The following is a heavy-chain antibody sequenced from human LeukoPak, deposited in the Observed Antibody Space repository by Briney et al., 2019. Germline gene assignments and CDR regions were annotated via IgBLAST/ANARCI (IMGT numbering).Heavy chain of an antibody. J-gene: IGHJ4*02. D-gene: IGHD4-11*01. CDR2: IKSKTDGGTT. CDR1: GFTFSNAW. Sequence: PGGSLRLSCAASGFTFSNAWMSWVRQAPGKGLEWVGRIKSKTDGGTTDYAAPVKGRFTISRDDSKNTLYLQMNSLSPEDTAVYYCANQAYSQFDYWGQGTLVSVSS. V-gene: IGHV3-15*01. CDR3: ANQAYSQFDY.